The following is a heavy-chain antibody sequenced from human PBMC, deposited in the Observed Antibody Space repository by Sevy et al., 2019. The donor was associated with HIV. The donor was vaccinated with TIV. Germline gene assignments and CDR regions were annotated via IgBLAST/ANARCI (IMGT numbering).Heavy chain of an antibody. J-gene: IGHJ4*02. CDR3: TTGVTPPDYFDY. D-gene: IGHD2-21*02. V-gene: IGHV3-15*01. CDR1: GFTFSNAW. Sequence: GGCLRLSCAASGFTFSNAWMSWVRQAPGKGLEWVGRIKSKTDGGTTDYAAPVKGRFTISRDDSKNTLYLQMNSLKTEDTAVYYCTTGVTPPDYFDYWGQGTLVTVSS. CDR2: IKSKTDGGTT.